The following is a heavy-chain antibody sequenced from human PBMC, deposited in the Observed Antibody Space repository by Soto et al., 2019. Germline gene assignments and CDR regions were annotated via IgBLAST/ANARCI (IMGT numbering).Heavy chain of an antibody. CDR2: IYATGTT. J-gene: IGHJ5*02. CDR1: GASISGYY. Sequence: SETLSLTCTVSGASISGYYWSWIRKSAGKGLEWIGRIYATGTTDYNPSLKSRVMMSVGTSKKQFSLRLRSVTAADTAVYYCVRDGTKTLRDWFDPWGQGISVTVSS. D-gene: IGHD1-1*01. V-gene: IGHV4-4*07. CDR3: VRDGTKTLRDWFDP.